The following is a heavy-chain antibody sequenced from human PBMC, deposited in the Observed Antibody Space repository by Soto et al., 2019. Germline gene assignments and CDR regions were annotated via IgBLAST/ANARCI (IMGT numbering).Heavy chain of an antibody. CDR2: IYYSGST. CDR3: ARYYDFWSGYCWFDP. J-gene: IGHJ5*02. V-gene: IGHV4-30-4*01. D-gene: IGHD3-3*01. Sequence: SETLSLTCTVSGGSISSGDYYWSWIRQPPGKGLEWIGYIYYSGSTYYNPSLKSRVTISVDTSKNQFSLKLSSVTAADTAVYYCARYYDFWSGYCWFDPWGQGTLVTVSS. CDR1: GGSISSGDYY.